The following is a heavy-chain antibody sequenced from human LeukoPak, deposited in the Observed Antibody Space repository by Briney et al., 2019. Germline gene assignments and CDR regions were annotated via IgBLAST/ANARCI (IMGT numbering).Heavy chain of an antibody. CDR3: ARVGGYCSSTSCYKAYFDY. Sequence: PGESLRLSCAASGFTFSDYWTSWVRQAPGKGLEWVANIKQDGSEKYYVDSVKGRFTISRDNAKNSLNLQMNSLRAEDTAVYYCARVGGYCSSTSCYKAYFDYWAREPWSPSPQ. J-gene: IGHJ4*02. CDR1: GFTFSDYW. CDR2: IKQDGSEK. V-gene: IGHV3-7*01. D-gene: IGHD2-2*02.